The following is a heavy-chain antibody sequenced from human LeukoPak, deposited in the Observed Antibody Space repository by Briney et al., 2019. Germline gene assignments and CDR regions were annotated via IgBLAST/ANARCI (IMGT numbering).Heavy chain of an antibody. CDR3: ARDFSGVDYFDY. Sequence: PEGSLRHSCAVSGFAVSSNYMTWVRQAPGKGLEWVSVIYSGGSTYYADSMKGRFTISRDNSENTVYLQMSSLRAEDTAVYYCARDFSGVDYFDYWGQGTLVTVSS. D-gene: IGHD3-10*01. CDR1: GFAVSSNY. CDR2: IYSGGST. J-gene: IGHJ4*02. V-gene: IGHV3-53*01.